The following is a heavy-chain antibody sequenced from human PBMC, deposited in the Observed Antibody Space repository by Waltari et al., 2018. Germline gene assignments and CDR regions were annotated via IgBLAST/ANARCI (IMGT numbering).Heavy chain of an antibody. V-gene: IGHV4-59*01. CDR1: GGSISSYY. Sequence: QVQLQESGPGLVKPSETLSLTCTVSGGSISSYYWNWIRQPPGKELEWIGYIYYSGTTNYSPSLNSRVTISVDTSKNQFSLNLSSVTDADTAVYFCARASPSGYRYYFDYWGQGTLVTVSS. CDR2: IYYSGTT. CDR3: ARASPSGYRYYFDY. J-gene: IGHJ4*02. D-gene: IGHD3-22*01.